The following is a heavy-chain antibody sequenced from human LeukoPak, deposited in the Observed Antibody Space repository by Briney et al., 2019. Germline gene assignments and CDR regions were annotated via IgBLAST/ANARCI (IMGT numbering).Heavy chain of an antibody. Sequence: SETLSLTCTVSGGSISSSSYYWGWIRQPPGKGLEWIGSIYYSGSTYYNPSLKSRVTISVDTSKNQFSLKLSSVTAADTAVYHCARGRITMIVVDYWGQGTLVTVSS. V-gene: IGHV4-39*01. J-gene: IGHJ4*02. D-gene: IGHD3-22*01. CDR3: ARGRITMIVVDY. CDR1: GGSISSSSYY. CDR2: IYYSGST.